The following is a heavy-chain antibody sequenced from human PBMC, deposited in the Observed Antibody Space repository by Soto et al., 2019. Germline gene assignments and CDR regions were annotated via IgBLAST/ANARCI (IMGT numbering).Heavy chain of an antibody. CDR2: FSVYNGNT. J-gene: IGHJ4*02. CDR3: ARGYGGSYFPDF. Sequence: ASVKVSCTTSGYTFTSHGISWVRQAPGQGLEWMGWFSVYNGNTQYAPKFQGRVTLTTDTSTSTAYMELRSLTSDDTGIYYCARGYGGSYFPDFWGQGTLVTVSS. CDR1: GYTFTSHG. D-gene: IGHD1-26*01. V-gene: IGHV1-18*04.